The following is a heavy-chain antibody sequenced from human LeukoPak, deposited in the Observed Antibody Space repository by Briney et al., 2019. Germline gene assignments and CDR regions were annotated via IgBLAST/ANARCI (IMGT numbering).Heavy chain of an antibody. CDR2: ISTDGSTT. D-gene: IGHD1-26*01. CDR3: TRVGAATTRDY. V-gene: IGHV3-74*01. Sequence: GGSLRLSCAVSGFTFSDYWMHWVRQTPGKGLVWVSRISTDGSTTTYADSVKGRFTISGDNAKNTLYLQMNSLRAEDTALYYCTRVGAATTRDYWGQGTLVTVSS. J-gene: IGHJ4*02. CDR1: GFTFSDYW.